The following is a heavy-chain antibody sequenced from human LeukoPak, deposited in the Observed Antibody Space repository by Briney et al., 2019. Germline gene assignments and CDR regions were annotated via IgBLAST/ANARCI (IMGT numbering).Heavy chain of an antibody. CDR1: GGSISSSPYY. D-gene: IGHD2-2*01. Sequence: KPSETLSLTCTVSGGSISSSPYYWGWIRQPPGKGLEWIWSIYYNGSTHYNPSLKSRVTISVDTSKNQFSLHLSSVTAADTAVYYCARDRGVGYCSSTSCSGPMNWFDPWGQGTLVTVSS. J-gene: IGHJ5*02. CDR3: ARDRGVGYCSSTSCSGPMNWFDP. CDR2: IYYNGST. V-gene: IGHV4-39*07.